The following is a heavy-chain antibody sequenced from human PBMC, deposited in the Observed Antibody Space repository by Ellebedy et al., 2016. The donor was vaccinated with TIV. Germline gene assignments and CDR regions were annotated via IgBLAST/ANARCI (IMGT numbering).Heavy chain of an antibody. J-gene: IGHJ4*02. Sequence: GESLKISCAASGFSFRTYWMHWVRQAPGKGLVWVLRINSDGSITSYADSVKGRFTISRDNAKNTLYLQMKSLRVEDTAVYYCARDMGLGESDYWGQGTLVTVSS. D-gene: IGHD3-10*01. CDR3: ARDMGLGESDY. CDR2: INSDGSIT. V-gene: IGHV3-74*01. CDR1: GFSFRTYW.